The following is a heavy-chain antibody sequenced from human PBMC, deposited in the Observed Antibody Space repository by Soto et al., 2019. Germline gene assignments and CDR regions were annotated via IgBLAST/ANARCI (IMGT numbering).Heavy chain of an antibody. CDR2: IYYSGST. CDR3: ARVVPNYYDSSGYYYDTYFDY. D-gene: IGHD3-22*01. V-gene: IGHV4-59*01. CDR1: GGSISSYY. Sequence: SETLSLTCTVSGGSISSYYWSWIRQPPGKGLEWIGYIYYSGSTNYNPSLKSRVTISVDTSKNQFSLKLSSVTAADTAVYYCARVVPNYYDSSGYYYDTYFDYWGQGTVVTVSS. J-gene: IGHJ4*02.